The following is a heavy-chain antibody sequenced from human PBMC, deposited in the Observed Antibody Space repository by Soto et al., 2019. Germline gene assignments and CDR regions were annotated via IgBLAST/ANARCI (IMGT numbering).Heavy chain of an antibody. Sequence: XVSLRLSCSASGFTFSIYAMHWVRQAPGKGLEYVSAINSNGDSAYYADSVKGRFTISRDNSKNTLYLQVSSLRPDDTAVYYCVRFGASRAFDYWGQGTLVTVSS. J-gene: IGHJ4*02. CDR2: INSNGDSA. V-gene: IGHV3-64D*06. CDR3: VRFGASRAFDY. D-gene: IGHD3-3*01. CDR1: GFTFSIYA.